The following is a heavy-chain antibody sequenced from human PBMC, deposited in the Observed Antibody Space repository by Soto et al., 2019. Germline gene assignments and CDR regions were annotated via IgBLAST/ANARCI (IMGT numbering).Heavy chain of an antibody. J-gene: IGHJ5*01. CDR3: AHKRDVSRGFKS. CDR1: GFSFSINGVA. Sequence: QITLKESGPTLVKPTQTLTLTCTFSGFSFSINGVAVGWIRQPPGQALEWLALIYWDDDQRYNPSLKNRLTITKNTSKNQVVLKMTNMDPVDTATYSCAHKRDVSRGFKSWGQGTLVTVSS. CDR2: IYWDDDQ. V-gene: IGHV2-5*02.